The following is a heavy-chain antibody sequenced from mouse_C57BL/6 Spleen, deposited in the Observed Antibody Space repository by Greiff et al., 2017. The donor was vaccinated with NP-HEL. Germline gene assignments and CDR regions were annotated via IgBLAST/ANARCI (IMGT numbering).Heavy chain of an antibody. CDR3: AREASPIYYYGDFDV. V-gene: IGHV3-6*01. J-gene: IGHJ1*03. Sequence: EVKLMESGPGLVKPSQSLSLTCSVTGYSITSGYYWNWIRQFPGNKLEWMGYISYDGSNNYNPSLKNRISITRDTSKNQFFLKLNSVTTEDTATYYCAREASPIYYYGDFDVWGTGTTVTVSS. CDR1: GYSITSGYY. CDR2: ISYDGSN. D-gene: IGHD1-1*01.